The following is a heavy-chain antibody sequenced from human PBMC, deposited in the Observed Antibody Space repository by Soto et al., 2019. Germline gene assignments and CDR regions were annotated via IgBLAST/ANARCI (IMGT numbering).Heavy chain of an antibody. Sequence: PSETLSLTCTVSGASISTGGYYWSWIRQHPGKGLEWIGYIYYSGSTYYNPSLKSRVTISVDTSKNQFSLKLSSVTAADTAVYYCAREGPPGYGMDVWGQGTTVT. CDR3: AREGPPGYGMDV. CDR2: IYYSGST. J-gene: IGHJ6*02. CDR1: GASISTGGYY. V-gene: IGHV4-31*03.